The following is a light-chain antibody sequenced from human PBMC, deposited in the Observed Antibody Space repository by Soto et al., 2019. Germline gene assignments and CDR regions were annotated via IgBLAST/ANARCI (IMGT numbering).Light chain of an antibody. Sequence: QSVLTQPPSASATPGQRVTISCFGSNSNIGSYTVNWYRQHPGTAPKLLIYSSNQRPSGVPDRFSASKSGTSASLAISGLQSADEADYYCAAWDDSLNGVAFGGGTQLTVL. V-gene: IGLV1-44*01. J-gene: IGLJ2*01. CDR1: NSNIGSYT. CDR2: SSN. CDR3: AAWDDSLNGVA.